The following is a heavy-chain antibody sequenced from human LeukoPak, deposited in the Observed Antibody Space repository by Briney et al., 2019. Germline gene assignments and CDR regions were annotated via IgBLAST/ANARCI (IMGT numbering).Heavy chain of an antibody. Sequence: SETLSLTRYVSGDSMENLYWSLIRPPPGEGLGGIGYKCWCWTSNYNPSLKSRVTTSVDTSNNQVSLKLTSVTAADTRVYYCARGGVQLWTDRELDLWGQGTLVTVSS. CDR2: KCWCWTS. CDR1: GDSMENLY. CDR3: ARGGVQLWTDRELDL. V-gene: IGHV4-59*11. J-gene: IGHJ5*02. D-gene: IGHD1-1*01.